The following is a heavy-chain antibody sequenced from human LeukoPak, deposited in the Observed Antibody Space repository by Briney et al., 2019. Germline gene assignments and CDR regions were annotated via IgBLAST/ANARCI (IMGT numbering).Heavy chain of an antibody. V-gene: IGHV3-74*01. CDR2: LNADGSST. D-gene: IGHD1-1*01. J-gene: IGHJ4*02. CDR1: GFSLSSSW. Sequence: GESLRLSCAASGFSLSSSWMHWVRQAPGKGLVWVSRLNADGSSTNYADSVKGRFTISRDNAMNTLYLQMNSLRAEDTAVYYCVRDASETMNGNYWGQGTLVTVSS. CDR3: VRDASETMNGNY.